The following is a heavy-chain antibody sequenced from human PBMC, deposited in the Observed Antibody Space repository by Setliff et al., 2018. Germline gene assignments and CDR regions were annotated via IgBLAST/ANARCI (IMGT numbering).Heavy chain of an antibody. Sequence: KSSETLSLTCTVSGGSISSYYWSWIRQPPGKGLEWIGHIYIGGSANYNPSLKSRVTMSIDTSKNQFSLKLNSVTAADMAVYYCAREQWLDPPGYYYMGVWAKGTTVTVSS. CDR3: AREQWLDPPGYYYMGV. D-gene: IGHD6-19*01. CDR2: IYIGGSA. V-gene: IGHV4-4*07. J-gene: IGHJ6*03. CDR1: GGSISSYY.